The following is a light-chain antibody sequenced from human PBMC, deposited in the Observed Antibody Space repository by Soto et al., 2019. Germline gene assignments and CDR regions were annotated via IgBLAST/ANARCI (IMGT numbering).Light chain of an antibody. V-gene: IGKV1-5*01. CDR3: QQYNSYSQ. CDR2: DAS. CDR1: LPISNY. Sequence: DIQMTQSPSSLSASVGDRVTITCRASLPISNYVAWYQQKPGKAPKLLIYDASRLESGVPSRFSGSGSGTEFTLTISSLQPDDFATYYCQQYNSYSQFGQGTKVDIK. J-gene: IGKJ1*01.